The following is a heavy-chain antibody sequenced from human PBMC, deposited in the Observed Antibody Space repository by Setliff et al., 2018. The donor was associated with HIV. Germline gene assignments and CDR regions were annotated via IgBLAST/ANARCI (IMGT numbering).Heavy chain of an antibody. CDR1: GYTFSSHG. J-gene: IGHJ6*02. V-gene: IGHV1-18*01. Sequence: GASVKVSCKASGYTFSSHGITWVRQVPGQGLEWMGWISDYTGNTNYAQNFQGRVTMTTDTSTSRAYMELRSLRSDDTAAYFCARLGSGWSDSYYYAMDVWGQGTTVTVSS. CDR2: ISDYTGNT. D-gene: IGHD6-19*01. CDR3: ARLGSGWSDSYYYAMDV.